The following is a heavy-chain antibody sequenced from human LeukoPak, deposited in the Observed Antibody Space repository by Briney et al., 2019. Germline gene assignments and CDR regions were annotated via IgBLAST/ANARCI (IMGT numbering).Heavy chain of an antibody. V-gene: IGHV4-34*01. D-gene: IGHD2-21*01. CDR3: ARGFRGDNAFDI. Sequence: PSETLSLTCAVYGGSFSGYYWSWIRQPPGKGREWIGETNHSGSTNYNPSLKSRVTISVDTSKNQFSLKLSSVTAADTAVYYCARGFRGDNAFDIWGQGTMVTVSS. J-gene: IGHJ3*02. CDR2: TNHSGST. CDR1: GGSFSGYY.